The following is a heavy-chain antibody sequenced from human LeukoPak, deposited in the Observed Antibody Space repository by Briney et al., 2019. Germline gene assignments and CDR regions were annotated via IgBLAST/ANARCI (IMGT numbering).Heavy chain of an antibody. D-gene: IGHD6-19*01. V-gene: IGHV4-39*07. CDR3: ARDGIAVAVY. Sequence: SETLSLTCTVSGGSISSSSYYWGWIRQPPGKGLEWIGSIYYSGSTYYNPSLKSRVTISVDTSKNQFSLKLSSVSAADTAVYYCARDGIAVAVYWGQGTLVTVSS. CDR1: GGSISSSSYY. J-gene: IGHJ4*02. CDR2: IYYSGST.